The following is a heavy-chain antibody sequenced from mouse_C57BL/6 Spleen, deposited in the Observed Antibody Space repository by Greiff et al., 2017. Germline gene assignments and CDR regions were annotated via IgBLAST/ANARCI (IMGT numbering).Heavy chain of an antibody. CDR2: IWGGGST. CDR3: AMRDRARFAC. V-gene: IGHV2-9*01. D-gene: IGHD3-1*01. J-gene: IGHJ3*01. Sequence: QVQLKESGSGLVAPSQSLFITCTVSGPSLTSYGVGWGGEPPGNGLEWVGVIWGGGSTSYNSALMSRLRIIKDNSKGQVFLRLNSLQTDDTAMYYCAMRDRARFACWGHGTLVTVSA. CDR1: GPSLTSYG.